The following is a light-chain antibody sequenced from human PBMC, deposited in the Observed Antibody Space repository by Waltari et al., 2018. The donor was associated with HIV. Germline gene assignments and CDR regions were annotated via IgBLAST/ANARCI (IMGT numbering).Light chain of an antibody. CDR2: GAS. V-gene: IGKV3-15*01. CDR1: QSISNN. CDR3: QQYNDWPLFT. J-gene: IGKJ3*01. Sequence: EIVMPQSPATLSVSPGDRATLSGRASQSISNNLACYQQKPGQPPSLLIYGASTRATGVPARFSGSGSGTDFTLTINSLQSEDFAVYCCQQYNDWPLFTFGPGTKVEIK.